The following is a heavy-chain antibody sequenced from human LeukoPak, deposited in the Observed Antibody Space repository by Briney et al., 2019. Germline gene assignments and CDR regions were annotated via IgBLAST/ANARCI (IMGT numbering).Heavy chain of an antibody. CDR1: GYTFTGYY. V-gene: IGHV1-2*02. Sequence: VSVKVSCKASGYTFTGYYMHWVRQAPGQGLEWMGWINPNSGGTNYAQKFQGRVTMTRDTSISTAYMELSRLRSDDTAVYYCATTYSSSSYDAFDIWGQGTMVTVSS. D-gene: IGHD6-6*01. J-gene: IGHJ3*02. CDR3: ATTYSSSSYDAFDI. CDR2: INPNSGGT.